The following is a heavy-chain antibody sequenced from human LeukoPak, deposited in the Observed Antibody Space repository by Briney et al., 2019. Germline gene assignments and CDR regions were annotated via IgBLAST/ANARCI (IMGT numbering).Heavy chain of an antibody. Sequence: GGSLRLSCAASGFTFSHYSMNWVRQAPGKGLEWISYIGISSGNTKYADSVKGRFTISADNAKNSLYLQMNSLRVEDTAVYYCARDHNYASDNWGQGTLVTVSS. D-gene: IGHD4-11*01. J-gene: IGHJ4*02. V-gene: IGHV3-48*04. CDR1: GFTFSHYS. CDR3: ARDHNYASDN. CDR2: IGISSGNT.